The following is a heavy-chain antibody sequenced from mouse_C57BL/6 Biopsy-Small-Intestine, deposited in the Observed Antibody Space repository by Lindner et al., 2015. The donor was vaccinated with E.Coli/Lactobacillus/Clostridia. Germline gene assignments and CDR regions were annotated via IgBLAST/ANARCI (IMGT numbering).Heavy chain of an antibody. J-gene: IGHJ1*03. V-gene: IGHV5-4*01. CDR3: AREGGWDRYFDV. CDR1: GFTFSSYA. Sequence: VQLQESGGGLVKPGGSLKLSCAASGFTFSSYAMSWVRQTPEKRLEWVATISDGGSYTYYPDNVKGRFTISRDNAKNNLYLQMSHLKSEDTAMYYCAREGGWDRYFDVWGTGTTVTVSS. D-gene: IGHD4-1*01. CDR2: ISDGGSYT.